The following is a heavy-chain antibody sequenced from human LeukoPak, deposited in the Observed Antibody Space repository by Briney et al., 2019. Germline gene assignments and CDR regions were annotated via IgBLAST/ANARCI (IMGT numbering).Heavy chain of an antibody. J-gene: IGHJ4*02. D-gene: IGHD1-26*01. CDR1: GYTFTGYG. CDR2: ISAYNGNT. CDR3: ARVSKWGELLSSDY. V-gene: IGHV1-18*01. Sequence: GASVKVSCKASGYTFTGYGISWVRQAPGQGLEWMGWISAYNGNTNYAQKLQGRVTMTTDTSTSTAYMELRSLRSDDTAVYYCARVSKWGELLSSDYWGQGTLVTVSS.